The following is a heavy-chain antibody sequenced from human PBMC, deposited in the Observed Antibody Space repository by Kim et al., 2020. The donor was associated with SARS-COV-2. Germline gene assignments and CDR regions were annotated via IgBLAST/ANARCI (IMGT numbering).Heavy chain of an antibody. CDR1: GGSISSYY. CDR2: IYTSGST. J-gene: IGHJ5*02. Sequence: SETLSLTCTVSGGSISSYYWSWIRQPAGKGLEWIGRIYTSGSTNYNPSLKSRVTMSVDTSKNQFSLKLSSVTAADTAVYYCARDGHDFWSGDDNWFDPWGQGTLVTVSS. V-gene: IGHV4-4*07. D-gene: IGHD3-3*01. CDR3: ARDGHDFWSGDDNWFDP.